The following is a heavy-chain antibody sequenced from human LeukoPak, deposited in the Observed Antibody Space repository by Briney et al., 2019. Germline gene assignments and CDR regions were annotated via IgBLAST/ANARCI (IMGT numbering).Heavy chain of an antibody. CDR1: GFTFNRFW. CDR3: AKKRGYSYVGYFDY. V-gene: IGHV3-30*18. Sequence: GGSLRLSCTASGFTFNRFWMSWVRQAPGKGLEWVAVMSYDGTSKYFADSVKGRITIYRDNSKNTLYLQMNSLRAEDTAVYYCAKKRGYSYVGYFDYWGQGTLVTVSS. J-gene: IGHJ4*02. CDR2: MSYDGTSK. D-gene: IGHD5-18*01.